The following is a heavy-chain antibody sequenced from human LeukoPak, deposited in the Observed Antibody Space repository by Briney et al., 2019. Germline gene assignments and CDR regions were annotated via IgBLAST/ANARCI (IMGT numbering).Heavy chain of an antibody. CDR1: GGSISSYY. Sequence: PSETLSLTCTVSGGSISSYYWSWIRQPPGKGLEWIGYIYYSGSTNYNPSLKSRVTTSVDTSKNQFSLKLSSVTAADTAVYYCARHMSGYSYDYFDYWGQGTLVTVSS. CDR3: ARHMSGYSYDYFDY. CDR2: IYYSGST. V-gene: IGHV4-59*08. D-gene: IGHD5-18*01. J-gene: IGHJ4*02.